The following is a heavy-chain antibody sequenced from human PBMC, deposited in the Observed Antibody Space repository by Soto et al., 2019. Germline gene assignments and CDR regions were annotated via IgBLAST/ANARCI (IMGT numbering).Heavy chain of an antibody. CDR3: ARDTPSIVVVPAAIGGYYFDY. CDR1: GFTFSSYW. J-gene: IGHJ4*02. CDR2: IKQDGSEK. D-gene: IGHD2-2*02. Sequence: GGSLRLSCAASGFTFSSYWMSWVRQAPGKGLEWVANIKQDGSEKYYVDSVKGRFTISRDNAKNSLYLQMNSLRAEDTAVYYCARDTPSIVVVPAAIGGYYFDYWGQGTLVTVSS. V-gene: IGHV3-7*01.